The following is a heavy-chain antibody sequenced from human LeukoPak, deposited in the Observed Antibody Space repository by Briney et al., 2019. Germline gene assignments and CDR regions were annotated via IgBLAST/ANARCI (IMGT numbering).Heavy chain of an antibody. CDR3: ARGGPGTTSLAYFDY. CDR1: GGSISSGGYS. J-gene: IGHJ4*02. V-gene: IGHV4-30-2*01. CDR2: IYHSGST. Sequence: SQTLSLTCAVSGGSISSGGYSWSWIRQPPGKGLEWIGYIYHSGSTYYNPSLKSRVTISVDRSKNQFSLKLSSVTAADTAVYYCARGGPGTTSLAYFDYWGQGTLVTVSS. D-gene: IGHD1-1*01.